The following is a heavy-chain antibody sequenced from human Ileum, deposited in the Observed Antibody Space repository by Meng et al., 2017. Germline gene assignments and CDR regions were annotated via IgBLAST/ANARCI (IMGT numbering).Heavy chain of an antibody. CDR2: INHSGST. V-gene: IGHV4-34*01. Sequence: QVPLQQLGAVLLKPSETLSLTCAVYGGSFSGYYWSWIRQPPGKGLEWIGEINHSGSTNYNPSLKSRVTISVDTSKNQFSLKLSSVTAADTAVYYCARVSSMIMVYGGSYFDYWGQGTLVTVSS. J-gene: IGHJ4*02. CDR3: ARVSSMIMVYGGSYFDY. D-gene: IGHD2-8*01. CDR1: GGSFSGYY.